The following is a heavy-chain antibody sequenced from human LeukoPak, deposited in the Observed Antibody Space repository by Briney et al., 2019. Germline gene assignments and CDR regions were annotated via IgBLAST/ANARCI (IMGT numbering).Heavy chain of an antibody. D-gene: IGHD2-8*01. CDR1: GGSINSHY. CDR3: ASSGQCTNGLCRDVGYMDV. CDR2: ISYSGNT. Sequence: SETLSLTCTVSGGSINSHYWSWVWQPPGKGLVWIGYISYSGNTNYNPSLKSRVTISMHTSKNQLSLKLNSVTAADTAVYYCASSGQCTNGLCRDVGYMDVWGKGTTVTVSS. J-gene: IGHJ6*03. V-gene: IGHV4-59*11.